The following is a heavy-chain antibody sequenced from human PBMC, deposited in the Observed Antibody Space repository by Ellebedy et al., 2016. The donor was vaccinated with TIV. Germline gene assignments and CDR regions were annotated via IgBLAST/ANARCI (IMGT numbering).Heavy chain of an antibody. CDR2: IYSGGST. CDR1: GFPVSSNS. Sequence: PGGSLRLSCAASGFPVSSNSMSWVRQAPGKGLEWVSVIYSGGSTYYADSVKGRFTISRDNSKNTLYLQMNSLRAEDTAVYYCASQRLLLGSFDYWGQGTLVTVSS. J-gene: IGHJ4*02. D-gene: IGHD2/OR15-2a*01. V-gene: IGHV3-66*04. CDR3: ASQRLLLGSFDY.